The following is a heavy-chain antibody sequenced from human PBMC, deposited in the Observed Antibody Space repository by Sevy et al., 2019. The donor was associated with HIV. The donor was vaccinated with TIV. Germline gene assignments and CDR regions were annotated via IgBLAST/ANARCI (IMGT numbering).Heavy chain of an antibody. Sequence: GGSLRLSCSASGFTFSGYAMSWVRQAPGKGLEWVSTVSNRGYDTYSADPVKARFTISRDNSKDTLYLHLNSLRGDDTAVYFCARHDDYDAIGGTGTFDYWGQGTLVTVSS. V-gene: IGHV3-23*01. CDR2: VSNRGYDT. J-gene: IGHJ4*02. D-gene: IGHD3-22*01. CDR1: GFTFSGYA. CDR3: ARHDDYDAIGGTGTFDY.